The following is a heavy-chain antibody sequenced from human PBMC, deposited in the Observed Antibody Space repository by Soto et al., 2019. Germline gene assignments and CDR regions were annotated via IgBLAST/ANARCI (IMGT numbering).Heavy chain of an antibody. D-gene: IGHD3-3*02. CDR1: GGTFRTSA. V-gene: IGHV1-69*12. CDR3: ARDKDRQQLGGNYYYIMDV. Sequence: QVQLVQSGAEVKKPGSSVKVSCKTSGGTFRTSATSWVRQAPGQGLEWMGGIMPVFPTPDYAQKFQGRVTITADESTGTAYRELSSLRSEDTAVYYCARDKDRQQLGGNYYYIMDVWGQGTTVTVSS. CDR2: IMPVFPTP. J-gene: IGHJ6*01.